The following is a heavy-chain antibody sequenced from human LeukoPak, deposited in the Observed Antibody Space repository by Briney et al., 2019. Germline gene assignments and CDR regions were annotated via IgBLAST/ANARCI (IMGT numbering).Heavy chain of an antibody. CDR2: ISGSGSNT. Sequence: GGSLRLSCAASGFTFRNYAVAWVRQAPGKGLEWVSAISGSGSNTYFADSVKGRFTISRDNSRNTLYLQMNSLRTEDTAVYYCARQVGPDYWGQGTLVTVSS. J-gene: IGHJ4*02. CDR3: ARQVGPDY. V-gene: IGHV3-23*01. CDR1: GFTFRNYA.